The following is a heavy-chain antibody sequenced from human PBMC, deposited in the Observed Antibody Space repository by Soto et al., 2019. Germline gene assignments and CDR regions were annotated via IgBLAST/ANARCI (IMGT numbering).Heavy chain of an antibody. CDR3: TRDGEPL. D-gene: IGHD3-3*01. Sequence: AQLVESGGGLVKPGESLRLACAASGFTFSTYTLNWVRQAPGKGLEWVSSISTSGDSIYYEDSVRGRFTISRDNARASLYLQMDSLRVEDTAMYYCTRDGEPLWGPGTMVTVSS. V-gene: IGHV3-21*01. CDR1: GFTFSTYT. J-gene: IGHJ3*01. CDR2: ISTSGDSI.